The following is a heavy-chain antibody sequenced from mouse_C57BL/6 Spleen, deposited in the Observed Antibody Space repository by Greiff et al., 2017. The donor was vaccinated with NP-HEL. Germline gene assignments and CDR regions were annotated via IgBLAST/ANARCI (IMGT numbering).Heavy chain of an antibody. J-gene: IGHJ2*01. Sequence: QVQLQQSGPELVKPGASVKISCKASGYSFTSYYIHWVKQRPGQGLEWIGWIYPGSGNTKYNEKFKGKATLTADTSSSTAYMQLSSLTSEDSAVYYCAREGGNHPDYFDYWGQGTTLTVSS. CDR2: IYPGSGNT. CDR3: AREGGNHPDYFDY. V-gene: IGHV1-66*01. CDR1: GYSFTSYY. D-gene: IGHD1-1*02.